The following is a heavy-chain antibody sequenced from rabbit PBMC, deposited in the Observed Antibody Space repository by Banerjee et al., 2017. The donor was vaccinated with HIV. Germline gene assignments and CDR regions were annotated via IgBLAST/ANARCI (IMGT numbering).Heavy chain of an antibody. D-gene: IGHD4-1*01. CDR2: IYSSNGDK. V-gene: IGHV1S47*01. CDR3: ARDLAGAIGWNFGL. CDR1: GSDISSNA. J-gene: IGHJ6*01. Sequence: QEQLVESGGGLVQPEGSLTLTCKASGSDISSNAMCWVRQAPGKGLELIACIYSSNGDKWYASWVNGRFTISRTSSTTVALQMTSLTAADTATYFCARDLAGAIGWNFGLWGQGTLVTVS.